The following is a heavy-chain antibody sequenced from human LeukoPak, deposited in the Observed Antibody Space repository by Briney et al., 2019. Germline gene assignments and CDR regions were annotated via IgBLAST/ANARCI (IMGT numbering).Heavy chain of an antibody. V-gene: IGHV4-39*07. CDR2: IYYSGST. CDR1: GGSISSSSYY. D-gene: IGHD6-13*01. Sequence: SETLSLTCTVSGGSISSSSYYWGWIRQPPGKGLEWIGSIYYSGSTYYNPSLKSRVTISVDTSKNQFSLSLSSVTAADTAVYYCAKDSSRLDPWGQGTLVTVSS. J-gene: IGHJ5*02. CDR3: AKDSSRLDP.